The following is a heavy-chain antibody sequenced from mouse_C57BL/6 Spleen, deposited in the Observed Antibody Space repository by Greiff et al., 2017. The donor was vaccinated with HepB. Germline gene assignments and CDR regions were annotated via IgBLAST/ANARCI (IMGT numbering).Heavy chain of an antibody. CDR2: IDPETGGT. CDR3: TRGPFDY. J-gene: IGHJ2*01. Sequence: QVQLQQPGAELVRPGASVTLSCKASGYTFTDYEMHWVKQTPVHGLEWIGAIDPETGGTAYNQKFKGKAILTADKSSSTAYMELRSLTSEDSAVYYCTRGPFDYWGQGTTLTVSS. CDR1: GYTFTDYE. V-gene: IGHV1-15*01.